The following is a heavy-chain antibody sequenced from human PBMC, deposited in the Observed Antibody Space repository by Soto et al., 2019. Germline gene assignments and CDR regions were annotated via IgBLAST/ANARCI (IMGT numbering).Heavy chain of an antibody. CDR3: AKDKGQWLAPYYYGMDV. J-gene: IGHJ6*02. V-gene: IGHV3-9*01. Sequence: EVQLVESGGGLVQPGRSLRLSCAASGFTFDDYAMHWVRQAPGKGLEWVSRISWDSGSIGYADSMKGRFTISRDNAKNSLYLQMNSLRPEDTALYYCAKDKGQWLAPYYYGMDVWGQGTTVTVSS. CDR1: GFTFDDYA. CDR2: ISWDSGSI. D-gene: IGHD6-19*01.